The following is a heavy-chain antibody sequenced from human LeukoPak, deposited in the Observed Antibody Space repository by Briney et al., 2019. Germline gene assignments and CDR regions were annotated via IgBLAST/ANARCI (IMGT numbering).Heavy chain of an antibody. D-gene: IGHD5-18*01. J-gene: IGHJ6*03. CDR2: IFPSGGEI. Sequence: PGGSLRLSCAASGFTFSTFAMVWVRQPPGKGLEWVSSIFPSGGEIHYADSVRGRFTISRDNSKSTLSLQMNSLRAEDTAVYYCARSADSYGYYYYYMDVWGKGTTVTVSS. CDR3: ARSADSYGYYYYYMDV. V-gene: IGHV3-23*01. CDR1: GFTFSTFA.